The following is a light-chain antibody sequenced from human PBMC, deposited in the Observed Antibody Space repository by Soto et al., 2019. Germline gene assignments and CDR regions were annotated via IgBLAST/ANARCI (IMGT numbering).Light chain of an antibody. CDR1: QTINSY. CDR2: AAA. J-gene: IGKJ4*01. Sequence: DIQMTQSPSSLSASVGDRVTITCRASQTINSYLNWYQQKPGKAPKLLIYAAASLQSGVPSRISGSGSGTDFTLTITSLQPEDFGNYYCQQSYSSPLTFGGGTKVDIK. V-gene: IGKV1-39*01. CDR3: QQSYSSPLT.